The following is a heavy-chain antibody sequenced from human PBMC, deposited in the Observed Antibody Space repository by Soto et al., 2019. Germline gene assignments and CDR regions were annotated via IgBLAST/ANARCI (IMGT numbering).Heavy chain of an antibody. J-gene: IGHJ4*02. D-gene: IGHD4-17*01. CDR2: IYHTEST. CDR3: ARYDFGTFGY. V-gene: IGHV4-4*02. CDR1: GDSISSSFW. Sequence: TSETLSLTCAVSGDSISSSFWWSWVRQPPGKGLEWIGEIYHTESTVYNPSLKSRVTISVDKSKNQFSLNLDSVTAADTAVYYCARYDFGTFGYWGRGILVTVSS.